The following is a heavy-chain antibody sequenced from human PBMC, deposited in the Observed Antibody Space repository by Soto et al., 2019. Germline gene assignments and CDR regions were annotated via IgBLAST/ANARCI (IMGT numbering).Heavy chain of an antibody. CDR2: ISYDGSNK. CDR3: ARDSCGGDCYSIGRGYFDL. CDR1: GFTFSSYA. J-gene: IGHJ2*01. V-gene: IGHV3-30-3*01. Sequence: QVQLVESGGGVVQPGRSLRLSCAASGFTFSSYAMHWVRQAPGKGLEWVAVISYDGSNKYYADSVKGRFTISGDNSKNTLYLQMNSLRAEDTAVYYCARDSCGGDCYSIGRGYFDLWGRGTLVTVSS. D-gene: IGHD2-21*02.